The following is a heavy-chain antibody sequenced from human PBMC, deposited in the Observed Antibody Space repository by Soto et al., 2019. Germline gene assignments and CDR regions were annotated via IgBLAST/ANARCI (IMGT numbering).Heavy chain of an antibody. CDR1: GGSISRYY. CDR3: ARGYAPIDY. V-gene: IGHV4-59*01. Sequence: PSETLSLTCTVSGGSISRYYWSWIRQPPGKGLEWIGYIYYSGSTNYNPSLKSRVTISVDTSKNQFSLKLSSVTAADTAVYYCARGYAPIDYWGQGTLVTVSS. D-gene: IGHD2-2*01. J-gene: IGHJ4*02. CDR2: IYYSGST.